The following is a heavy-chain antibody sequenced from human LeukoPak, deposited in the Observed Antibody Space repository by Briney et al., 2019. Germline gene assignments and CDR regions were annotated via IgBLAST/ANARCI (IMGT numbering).Heavy chain of an antibody. CDR1: GFTFNSYA. J-gene: IGHJ4*02. CDR3: AKANPADRGTYFDY. V-gene: IGHV3-23*01. D-gene: IGHD3-22*01. CDR2: IRGSGGGT. Sequence: GGSLRLSCAASGFTFNSYAMSWVRQAPGKGLEWVSAIRGSGGGTYYADSVKGRFTISRDNSKNTLYLQMNSLRDEDTALYYCAKANPADRGTYFDYWGQGTLVTVSS.